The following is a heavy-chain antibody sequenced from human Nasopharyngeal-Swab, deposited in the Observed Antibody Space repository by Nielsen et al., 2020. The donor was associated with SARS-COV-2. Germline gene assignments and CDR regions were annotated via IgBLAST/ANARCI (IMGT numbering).Heavy chain of an antibody. Sequence: ASVKVSCKASGYTFTSYYMHWVRQAPGQGLEWMGIINPSGGSTSYAQKFQGRVTMTRDTSTSTVYMELSSLRSEDTAVYYCARVGGARGYSYGQFDYWGQGTLVTVPS. J-gene: IGHJ4*02. V-gene: IGHV1-46*01. D-gene: IGHD5-18*01. CDR3: ARVGGARGYSYGQFDY. CDR2: INPSGGST. CDR1: GYTFTSYY.